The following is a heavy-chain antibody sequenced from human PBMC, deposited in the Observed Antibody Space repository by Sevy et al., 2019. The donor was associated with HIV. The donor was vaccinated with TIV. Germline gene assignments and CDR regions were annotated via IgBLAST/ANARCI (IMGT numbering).Heavy chain of an antibody. J-gene: IGHJ6*02. V-gene: IGHV1-2*02. CDR3: ARESYDFWTGPVDYDYGMDV. CDR2: INPKSGAT. CDR1: GYTFTDTGYY. Sequence: ASVKVSCKASGYTFTDTGYYVHWVRQAPGQGLEWMGWINPKSGATNYAQKFQGRVTMTRDTSVSTANMELRRLRSDATAVYYCARESYDFWTGPVDYDYGMDVWGQGTTVTVSS. D-gene: IGHD3-3*01.